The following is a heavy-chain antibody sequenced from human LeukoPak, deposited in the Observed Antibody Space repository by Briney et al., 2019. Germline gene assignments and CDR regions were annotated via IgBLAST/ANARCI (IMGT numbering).Heavy chain of an antibody. V-gene: IGHV4-59*01. CDR1: GDSFSYFY. CDR2: IYNSGST. Sequence: SETLSLTCTVSGDSFSYFYWSWIRQPPGKGLEWIGYIYNSGSTNYNPSLKSRVTISLDTSKNQFSLKLSSVTAADTAVYYCARAMVTAPVYYYYYMDVWGKGTTVTVSS. CDR3: ARAMVTAPVYYYYYMDV. D-gene: IGHD2-21*02. J-gene: IGHJ6*03.